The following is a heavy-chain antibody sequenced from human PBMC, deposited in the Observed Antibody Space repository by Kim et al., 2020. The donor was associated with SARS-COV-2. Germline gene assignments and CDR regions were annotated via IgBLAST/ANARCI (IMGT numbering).Heavy chain of an antibody. CDR3: AKDFTGCVRFFDY. CDR2: VSGSGDKT. Sequence: GGSLRLSCTASGLTFSNYAMSWVRQAPGKGLEWVSDVSGSGDKTYYAASVKGRFTISRDNSKNTLYLQMSSLRAEDTAVYYCAKDFTGCVRFFDYWGQGTLVAVSS. J-gene: IGHJ4*02. V-gene: IGHV3-23*01. D-gene: IGHD3-10*01. CDR1: GLTFSNYA.